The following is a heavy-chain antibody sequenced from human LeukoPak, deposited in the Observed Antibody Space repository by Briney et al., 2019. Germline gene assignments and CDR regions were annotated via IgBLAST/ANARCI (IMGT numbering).Heavy chain of an antibody. D-gene: IGHD2-21*02. J-gene: IGHJ6*02. V-gene: IGHV3-23*01. CDR3: AKQVCGADCYYYYGMDV. Sequence: GGSLRLSCAASGFTFRSYAMTWVRQAPGKGLEWVSSISDSGTSTYYADSVKGRFTISRDNSKNTLYLQMNSLRAEDTAVYYCAKQVCGADCYYYYGMDVWGQGTTVTVSS. CDR1: GFTFRSYA. CDR2: ISDSGTST.